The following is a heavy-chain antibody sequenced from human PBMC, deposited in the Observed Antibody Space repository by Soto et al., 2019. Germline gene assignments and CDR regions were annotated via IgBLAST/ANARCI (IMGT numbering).Heavy chain of an antibody. CDR3: EQDVMVRGVVYYYYYGMDV. D-gene: IGHD3-10*01. V-gene: IGHV3-30*18. CDR2: ISYDGSNK. CDR1: GFTFSSYG. J-gene: IGHJ6*02. Sequence: PGGSLRLSCAASGFTFSSYGMHWVRQAPGKGLEWVAVISYDGSNKYYADSVKGRFTISRDNSKNTLYLQMNSLRAEDTAVYYCEQDVMVRGVVYYYYYGMDVWGQGPTVTVSS.